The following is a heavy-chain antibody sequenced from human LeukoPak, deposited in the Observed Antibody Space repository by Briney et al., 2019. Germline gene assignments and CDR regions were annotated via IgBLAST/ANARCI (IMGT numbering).Heavy chain of an antibody. V-gene: IGHV3-66*01. D-gene: IGHD3-3*01. CDR1: GFTVSSNY. CDR3: AKANYDFWSTYYSGYYFDY. J-gene: IGHJ4*02. CDR2: IYSGGST. Sequence: PGGSLRLSCAASGFTVSSNYMSWVRQAPGKGLEWVSVIYSGGSTYYADSVKGRFTISRDNSKNTLYLQMNSLRADDTAVYYCAKANYDFWSTYYSGYYFDYWGQGTLVTVSS.